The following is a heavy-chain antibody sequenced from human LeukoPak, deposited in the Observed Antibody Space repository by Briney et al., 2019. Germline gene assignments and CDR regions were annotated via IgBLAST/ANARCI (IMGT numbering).Heavy chain of an antibody. CDR1: GFTFSSYA. D-gene: IGHD3-22*01. CDR3: AKGSYYDSSGSFYFDY. CDR2: ISGSGDNT. V-gene: IGHV3-23*01. J-gene: IGHJ4*02. Sequence: PGGSLRLSCAASGFTFSSYAMSWARQAPGKGLGWASGISGSGDNTYYADSVKGRFTISRDNSKNTLYVQVNSLGTEDTAAYYCAKGSYYDSSGSFYFDYWGQGTLVTVSS.